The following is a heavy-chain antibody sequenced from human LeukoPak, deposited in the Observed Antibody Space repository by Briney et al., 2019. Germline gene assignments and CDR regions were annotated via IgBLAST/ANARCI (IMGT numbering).Heavy chain of an antibody. J-gene: IGHJ4*02. CDR1: GGSISSSSYY. D-gene: IGHD3-22*01. Sequence: PSETLSLTCTVSGGSISSSSYYWGWIRQPPGKGLEWIGSIYYSGSTYFNPSLKSRLTIFVDTSKNQFSLKLSSVTAADTAVFYCARRMYYDSSGYFLFDYWGQGTLVTVSS. CDR3: ARRMYYDSSGYFLFDY. CDR2: IYYSGST. V-gene: IGHV4-39*01.